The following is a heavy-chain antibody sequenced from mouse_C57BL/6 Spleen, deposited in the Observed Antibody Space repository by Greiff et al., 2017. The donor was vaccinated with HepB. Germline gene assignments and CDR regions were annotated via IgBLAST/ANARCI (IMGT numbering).Heavy chain of an antibody. CDR1: GYTFTSYW. CDR3: ARGIYYYGSSSGVGAMDY. D-gene: IGHD1-1*01. V-gene: IGHV1-7*01. J-gene: IGHJ4*01. Sequence: QVQLQQSGAELAKPGASVKLSCKASGYTFTSYWMHWVKQRPGQGLEWIGYINPSSGYTKYNQKFKDKATLTADKPSSTAYMQLSSLTYEDYAVYYCARGIYYYGSSSGVGAMDYWGQGTSVTVSS. CDR2: INPSSGYT.